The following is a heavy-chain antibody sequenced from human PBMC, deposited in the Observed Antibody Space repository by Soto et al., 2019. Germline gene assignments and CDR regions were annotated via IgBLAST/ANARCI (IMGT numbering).Heavy chain of an antibody. Sequence: SETLSLTCAVSGGSISSSNWWSWVRQPPGKGLEWIGEIYHSGSTNYNPSLKSRVTISVDKSKNQFSLKLSSVTAADTAGYYCARVLVIVAGRVARWFDPWGQGTLVTVSS. V-gene: IGHV4-4*02. CDR2: IYHSGST. CDR3: ARVLVIVAGRVARWFDP. D-gene: IGHD6-19*01. CDR1: GGSISSSNW. J-gene: IGHJ5*02.